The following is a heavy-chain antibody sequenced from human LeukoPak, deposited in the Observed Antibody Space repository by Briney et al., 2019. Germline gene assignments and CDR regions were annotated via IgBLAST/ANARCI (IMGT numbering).Heavy chain of an antibody. D-gene: IGHD6-13*01. CDR2: SIPILGTT. J-gene: IGHJ1*01. Sequence: SVKVSCEASGGTFSSYPISWVRQAPGRGLEWMGGSIPILGTTNYAQKFQGRVTITTDESTSTAYMELSSLRSEDTAVYYCARDPRPYSSAWSLYFQHWGQGTLVSVS. V-gene: IGHV1-69*16. CDR1: GGTFSSYP. CDR3: ARDPRPYSSAWSLYFQH.